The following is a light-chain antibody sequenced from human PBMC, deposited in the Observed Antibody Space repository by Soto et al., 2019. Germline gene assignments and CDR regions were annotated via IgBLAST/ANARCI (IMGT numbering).Light chain of an antibody. CDR1: QSISDS. CDR2: EAS. CDR3: QQYNGYWT. V-gene: IGKV1-5*03. J-gene: IGKJ1*01. Sequence: DIKMTQSPSTLSASVGDRVTITCRASQSISDSLAWYQQKPGKAPKLLIYEASNLKSGVPSRFSSSGSGTENTLTISSLQPDDFESYYCQQYNGYWTFGQGTKVEIK.